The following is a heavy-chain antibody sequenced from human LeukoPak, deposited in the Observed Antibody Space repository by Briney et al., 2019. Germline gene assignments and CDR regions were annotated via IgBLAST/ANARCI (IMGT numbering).Heavy chain of an antibody. Sequence: SGTLSLTCAVSGGSISSSNWWSWVRQPPGKGLEWIGEIYHSGSTNYNPSLKSRVTISVDKSKNQFSLKLSSVTAEDTAVYYCARAGGYCSSTSCYDADYYYYMDVWGKGTTVTISS. J-gene: IGHJ6*03. CDR1: GGSISSSNW. D-gene: IGHD2-2*01. V-gene: IGHV4-4*02. CDR2: IYHSGST. CDR3: ARAGGYCSSTSCYDADYYYYMDV.